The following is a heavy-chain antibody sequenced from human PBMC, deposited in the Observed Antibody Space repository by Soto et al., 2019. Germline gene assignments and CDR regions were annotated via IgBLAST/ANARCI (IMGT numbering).Heavy chain of an antibody. Sequence: PSETLSLTCTVSGGSISSNNYYWGWIRQPPRKGLEWIGSIYYSGTTYYNPSLKSRLTISVDTSKNQFSLKLSSVTAADTAVYYCARHRILTPPVYWGQGTLVTVSS. D-gene: IGHD2-15*01. CDR1: GGSISSNNYY. CDR3: ARHRILTPPVY. V-gene: IGHV4-39*01. J-gene: IGHJ4*02. CDR2: IYYSGTT.